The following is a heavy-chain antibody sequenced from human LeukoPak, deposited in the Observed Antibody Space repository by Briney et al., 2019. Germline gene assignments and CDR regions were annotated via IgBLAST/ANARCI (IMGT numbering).Heavy chain of an antibody. CDR2: ISYDGSNK. D-gene: IGHD2-8*01. Sequence: GGSLRLSCAASGFTFSSYGMHWVRQAPGKGLEGVAVISYDGSNKYYADSVKGRFTISRDNSKNTLYLQMNSLRAEDTAVYYCAKDRVVLMVYASYYFDYWGQGTLVTISS. J-gene: IGHJ4*02. V-gene: IGHV3-30*18. CDR1: GFTFSSYG. CDR3: AKDRVVLMVYASYYFDY.